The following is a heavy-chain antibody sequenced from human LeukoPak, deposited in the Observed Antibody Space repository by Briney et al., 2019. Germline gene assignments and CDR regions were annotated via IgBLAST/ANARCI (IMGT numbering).Heavy chain of an antibody. CDR1: GYTFTGYY. D-gene: IGHD3-3*01. Sequence: ASVKVSCKASGYTFTGYYMHWVRQAPGQGLEWMGWINPNSGGTNYAQKFQGRVTMTRDTSISTAYMELSRLRSDDTAVYYCARAPPFGVVTHQPEDAFDIWGQGTMVTVSS. V-gene: IGHV1-2*02. J-gene: IGHJ3*02. CDR3: ARAPPFGVVTHQPEDAFDI. CDR2: INPNSGGT.